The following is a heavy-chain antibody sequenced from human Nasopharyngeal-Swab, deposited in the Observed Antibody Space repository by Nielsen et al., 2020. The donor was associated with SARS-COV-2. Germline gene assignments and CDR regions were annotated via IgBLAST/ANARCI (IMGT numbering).Heavy chain of an antibody. CDR1: GFTFSNAW. J-gene: IGHJ6*03. Sequence: GESLKISCAASGFTFSNAWMSWVRQAPGKGLEWVGRIKSKTDGGTTDYAAPVKGRFTISRDDSKNTLYLQMNSLKTEDTAVYYCTTRPIRMYYYYYMDVWGKGTTVTVSS. CDR3: TTRPIRMYYYYYMDV. CDR2: IKSKTDGGTT. V-gene: IGHV3-15*01.